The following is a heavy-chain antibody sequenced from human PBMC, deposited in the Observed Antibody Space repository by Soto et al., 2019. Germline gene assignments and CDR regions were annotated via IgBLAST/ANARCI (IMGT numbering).Heavy chain of an antibody. CDR3: ARDDMTTVTTFSSFDY. J-gene: IGHJ4*02. Sequence: GALRLSCAASGFTFSSYGMHWVRQAPGKGLEWVAVIWYDGSNKYYADSVKGRFTISRDNSKNTLYLQMNSLRAEDTAVYYCARDDMTTVTTFSSFDYWGQGTLVTVSS. CDR2: IWYDGSNK. V-gene: IGHV3-33*01. D-gene: IGHD4-17*01. CDR1: GFTFSSYG.